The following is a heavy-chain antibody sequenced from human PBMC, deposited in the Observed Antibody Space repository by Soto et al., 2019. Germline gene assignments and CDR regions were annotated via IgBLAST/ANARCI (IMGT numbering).Heavy chain of an antibody. D-gene: IGHD1-1*01. J-gene: IGHJ4*02. V-gene: IGHV3-30*18. CDR3: AKDKPGTTSFDY. CDR1: GFNFDNYG. Sequence: GGSLRLSCQASGFNFDNYGMHWVRQAPGKGLEWVAVISYDGSNKYYADSVKGRFTISRDNSKNTLYLQLNTLRADDTAVYYCAKDKPGTTSFDYWGQGTLVTVSS. CDR2: ISYDGSNK.